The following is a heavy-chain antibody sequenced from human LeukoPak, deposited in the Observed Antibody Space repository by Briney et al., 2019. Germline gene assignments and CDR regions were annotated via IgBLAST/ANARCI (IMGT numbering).Heavy chain of an antibody. CDR2: IKQDGSEK. D-gene: IGHD6-13*01. J-gene: IGHJ3*02. CDR3: ARDWGIAAQAWFGSPDAFDI. Sequence: GGSLRLSCAASGFTFSSYWMSWVRQAPGKGLEWVANIKQDGSEKYYVDSVKGRFTISRDNAKNSLYLQMNSLRAEDTAVYYCARDWGIAAQAWFGSPDAFDIWGQGTMATVSS. CDR1: GFTFSSYW. V-gene: IGHV3-7*01.